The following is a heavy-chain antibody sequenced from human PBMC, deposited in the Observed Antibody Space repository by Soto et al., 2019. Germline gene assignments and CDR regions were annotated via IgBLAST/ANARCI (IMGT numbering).Heavy chain of an antibody. CDR3: ARWEHYYGSGRQYYYGMDV. D-gene: IGHD3-10*01. J-gene: IGHJ6*02. V-gene: IGHV3-30*03. Sequence: VGSLRLSCAASGFTFSSYGMHWVRQAPGKGLEWVAVISYDGSNKYYADSVKGRFTISRDNSKNTLYLQMNSLRAEDTAVYYCARWEHYYGSGRQYYYGMDVWGQGTTVTVS. CDR2: ISYDGSNK. CDR1: GFTFSSYG.